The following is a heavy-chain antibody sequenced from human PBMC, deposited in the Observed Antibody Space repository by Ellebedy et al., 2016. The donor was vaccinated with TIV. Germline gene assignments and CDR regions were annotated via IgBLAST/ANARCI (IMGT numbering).Heavy chain of an antibody. CDR1: GGSFSGYY. J-gene: IGHJ4*02. CDR2: INHSGST. D-gene: IGHD3-10*01. V-gene: IGHV4-34*01. Sequence: MPGGSLRLSCAVYGGSFSGYYWSWIRQPPGKGLEWIGEINHSGSTNYNPSLKSRVTVSVDTSKNQFSLKLSSVTAADTAVYYCASGGVRSRYWGQGTLVTVSS. CDR3: ASGGVRSRY.